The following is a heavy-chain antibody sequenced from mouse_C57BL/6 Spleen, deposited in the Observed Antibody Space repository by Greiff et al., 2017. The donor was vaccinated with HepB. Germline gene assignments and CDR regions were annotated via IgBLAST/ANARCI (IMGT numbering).Heavy chain of an antibody. CDR1: GFTFSSYA. Sequence: EVKVEESGGGLVKPGGSLKLSCAASGFTFSSYAMSWVRQTPEKRLEWVATISDGGSYTYYPDNVKGRFTISRDNAKNNLYLQMSHLKSEDTAMYYCAREIYAYWGQGTLVTVSA. CDR2: ISDGGSYT. J-gene: IGHJ3*01. CDR3: AREIYAY. V-gene: IGHV5-4*01.